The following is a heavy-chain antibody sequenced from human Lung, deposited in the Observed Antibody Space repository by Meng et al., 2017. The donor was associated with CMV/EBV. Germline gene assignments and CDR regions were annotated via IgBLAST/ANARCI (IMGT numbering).Heavy chain of an antibody. D-gene: IGHD2-8*01. CDR1: GFTFSSYA. CDR3: ARRNFYCTNGVCYLDY. Sequence: GGSLRLXXVASGFTFSSYAMHWVRQAPGKGLEWLAVISYDGSDKYYTDSVKGRFTISRDSSKNTLLLQMNSLRAEDTAVYYCARRNFYCTNGVCYLDYWGQGTXVTVSS. V-gene: IGHV3-30*04. J-gene: IGHJ4*02. CDR2: ISYDGSDK.